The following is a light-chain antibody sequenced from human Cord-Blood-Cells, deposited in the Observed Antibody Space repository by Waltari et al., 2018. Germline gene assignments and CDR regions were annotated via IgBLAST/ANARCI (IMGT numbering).Light chain of an antibody. J-gene: IGKJ4*01. V-gene: IGKV3-15*01. CDR1: QSVSSN. Sequence: EIVMTQSPATLSVSPGDRATLSCRASQSVSSNLAWYQQKPGQAPRLLIYGASTRATGIPARFSGSGSVTEFTLTISSLQSEDFAVDYCQQYNNWPPVTFGGGTKVEIK. CDR2: GAS. CDR3: QQYNNWPPVT.